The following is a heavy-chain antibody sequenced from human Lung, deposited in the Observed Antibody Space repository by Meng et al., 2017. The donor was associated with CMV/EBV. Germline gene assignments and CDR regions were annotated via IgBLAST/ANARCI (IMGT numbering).Heavy chain of an antibody. V-gene: IGHV1-18*01. CDR3: ARSITIYRIDV. Sequence: SVKVSCKASDYSFTSYGISWVRQAPGQGLEWMGWINTYKGNTNYAQKFQGRVTMTAETSTRTVYMEVRGLRFDDTAIYYCARSITIYRIDVWGIGHAV. CDR1: DYSFTSYG. J-gene: IGHJ6*04. D-gene: IGHD3-3*01. CDR2: INTYKGNT.